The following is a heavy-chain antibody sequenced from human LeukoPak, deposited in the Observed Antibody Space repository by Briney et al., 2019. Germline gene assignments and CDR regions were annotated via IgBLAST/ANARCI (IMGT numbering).Heavy chain of an antibody. V-gene: IGHV3-21*05. Sequence: KSGGSLRLSCAASGFTFSSYGINWVRQAPGKGLEWLSYISPGGTYINYADSVRCRFTVSRDNAKNSVYLQMSGLRAEDTALYYCARDRGGRRFFDYWGQGTLVTVSS. CDR3: ARDRGGRRFFDY. CDR1: GFTFSSYG. D-gene: IGHD1-26*01. CDR2: ISPGGTYI. J-gene: IGHJ4*02.